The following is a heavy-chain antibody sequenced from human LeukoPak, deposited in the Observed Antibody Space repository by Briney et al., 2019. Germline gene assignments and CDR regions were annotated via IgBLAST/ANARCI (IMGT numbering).Heavy chain of an antibody. V-gene: IGHV3-66*01. CDR3: ARADRWCGELSPS. J-gene: IGHJ4*02. CDR2: IYSGGST. Sequence: GGSLRLSCAASGFTVSSNYMSWVRQAPGKGLEWVSVIYSGGSTYYADSVKGRFTISRDNSKNTLYLRMNSLRAEDTAVYYCARADRWCGELSPSWGQGTLVTVSS. D-gene: IGHD3-10*01. CDR1: GFTVSSNY.